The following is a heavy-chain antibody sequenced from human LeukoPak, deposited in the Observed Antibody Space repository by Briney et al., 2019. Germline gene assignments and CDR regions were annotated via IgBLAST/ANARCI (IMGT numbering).Heavy chain of an antibody. CDR1: GYTFTSYA. Sequence: ASVKVSCKASGYTFTSYAMNWVRQAPGQGLEWMGWINTNTGNPTYARGFTGRFVFSLDTSVSTAYLQISSLKAEDTAVYYCARDGEWLVAADAFDIWGQGTMVTVSS. CDR2: INTNTGNP. CDR3: ARDGEWLVAADAFDI. D-gene: IGHD6-19*01. V-gene: IGHV7-4-1*02. J-gene: IGHJ3*02.